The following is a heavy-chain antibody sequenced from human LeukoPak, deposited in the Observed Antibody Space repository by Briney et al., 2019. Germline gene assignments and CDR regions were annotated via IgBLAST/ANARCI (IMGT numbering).Heavy chain of an antibody. Sequence: ASVKVSCKASGYTFTGYYMHWVRQAPGQGLEWMGWINPNSGGTNYAQKFQGRVTMTRDTSISTAYMELSRLRSDDTAVYYCAREGGGSSWVPTVYWGQGTLVTVSS. CDR3: AREGGGSSWVPTVY. J-gene: IGHJ4*02. D-gene: IGHD6-13*01. CDR1: GYTFTGYY. V-gene: IGHV1-2*02. CDR2: INPNSGGT.